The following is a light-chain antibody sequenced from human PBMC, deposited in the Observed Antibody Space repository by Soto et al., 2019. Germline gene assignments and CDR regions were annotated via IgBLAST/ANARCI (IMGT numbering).Light chain of an antibody. CDR2: DTS. CDR3: QQYNTWTSIT. J-gene: IGKJ5*01. CDR1: QSVSSY. Sequence: EIVLTQSPATLSLSPGERATLSCWASQSVSSYLAWYQQKPGQAPRLLIYDTSTRATGIPARFSGSGSGTEFTLTISSLQSEDFAVYYCQQYNTWTSITFGQGTRLEIK. V-gene: IGKV3-15*01.